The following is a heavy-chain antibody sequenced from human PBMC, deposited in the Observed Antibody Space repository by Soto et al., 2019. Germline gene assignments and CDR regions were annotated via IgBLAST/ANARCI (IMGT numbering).Heavy chain of an antibody. CDR1: GGSISSSSYY. CDR3: GIVVVPAAMGTNMDV. J-gene: IGHJ6*03. Sequence: SETLSLTCTVSGGSISSSSYYWGWIRQPPGKGLEWIGSIYYSGSTYYNPSLKSRVTISVDTSKNQFSLKLSSVTAADTAVYYCGIVVVPAAMGTNMDVWGKGTTVTVSS. CDR2: IYYSGST. D-gene: IGHD2-2*01. V-gene: IGHV4-39*01.